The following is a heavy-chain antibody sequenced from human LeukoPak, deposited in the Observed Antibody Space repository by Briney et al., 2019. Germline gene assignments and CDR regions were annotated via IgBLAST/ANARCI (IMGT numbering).Heavy chain of an antibody. Sequence: SETLSLTCTVSGGSISSYYWSWIRQPPGKGLEWIEYIYYSGSTNYNPSLKSRVTISVDTSKNQFSLKLSSATAADTAVYYCARVMGGHLWFGEPYYFDYWGQGTLVTVSS. D-gene: IGHD3-10*01. CDR3: ARVMGGHLWFGEPYYFDY. J-gene: IGHJ4*02. CDR2: IYYSGST. CDR1: GGSISSYY. V-gene: IGHV4-59*12.